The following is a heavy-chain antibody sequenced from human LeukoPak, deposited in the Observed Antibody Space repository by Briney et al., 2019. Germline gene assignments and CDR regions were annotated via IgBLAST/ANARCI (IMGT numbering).Heavy chain of an antibody. J-gene: IGHJ4*02. D-gene: IGHD6-19*01. CDR1: GFTFSSYA. CDR3: ASFETVAAYPFDY. Sequence: GGSLRLSCAASGFTFSSYAMHWVRQAPGKGLEWVAVTSYDGSNKYYADSVKGRFTISRDNAKNSLYLQMSSLRVADTAVYYCASFETVAAYPFDYWGQGTLVTVSS. CDR2: TSYDGSNK. V-gene: IGHV3-30-3*01.